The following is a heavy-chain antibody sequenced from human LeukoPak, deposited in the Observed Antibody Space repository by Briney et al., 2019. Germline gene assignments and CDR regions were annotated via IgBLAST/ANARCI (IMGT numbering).Heavy chain of an antibody. CDR2: ISAYNGNT. CDR1: GYTFISYG. D-gene: IGHD1-26*01. V-gene: IGHV1-18*04. J-gene: IGHJ4*02. CDR3: ERDLLISPVGVGGY. Sequence: ASVKVSCKASGYTFISYGISWVRQAPGQGLEWMGWISAYNGNTNYAQKLQGRVMMTTDTSSSTSYMELRSLRSDDTAVYYCERDLLISPVGVGGYWGQGTLVTVSS.